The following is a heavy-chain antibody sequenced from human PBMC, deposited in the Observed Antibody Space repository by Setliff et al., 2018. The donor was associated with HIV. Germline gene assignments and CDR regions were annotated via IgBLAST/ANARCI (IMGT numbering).Heavy chain of an antibody. CDR1: GDSIRGYY. Sequence: SETLSLTCTVSGDSIRGYYWSWTRQPPGKGLEWMGYVFYTGFAAYNPSLKSRLTISVDTSKSQFSLTLTSVTAADTAVYYCARQMPIPGIAITPVDYWGQGALVTVSS. D-gene: IGHD5-12*01. J-gene: IGHJ4*02. CDR3: ARQMPIPGIAITPVDY. CDR2: VFYTGFA. V-gene: IGHV4-59*08.